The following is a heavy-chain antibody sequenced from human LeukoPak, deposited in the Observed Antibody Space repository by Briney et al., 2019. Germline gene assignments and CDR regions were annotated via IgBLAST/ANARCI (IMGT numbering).Heavy chain of an antibody. CDR3: ASAKGFPPIFDY. Sequence: SQTLSLTCTVSGGSISSGAYYWSWIRQHPGKGLEWIGYIYYSGSTYYNPSLKSRVTMSVDTSKNQFSLKLSSVTAADTAVYYCASAKGFPPIFDYWGQGTLVTVSS. CDR1: GGSISSGAYY. V-gene: IGHV4-31*03. CDR2: IYYSGST. J-gene: IGHJ4*02. D-gene: IGHD3-10*01.